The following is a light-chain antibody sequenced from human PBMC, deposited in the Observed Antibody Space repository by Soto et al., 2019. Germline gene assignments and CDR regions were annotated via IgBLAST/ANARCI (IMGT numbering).Light chain of an antibody. CDR1: QSITSW. Sequence: DIQMTKSPSTLSASVGDRVTITCRASQSITSWLTWYQQKGGQSPKLLIYKASILESGDPSRFSGSGSETEFTLTISSLLPDDSSTYYCQQYSYFATFGQGTRVQVK. CDR2: KAS. V-gene: IGKV1-5*03. J-gene: IGKJ1*01. CDR3: QQYSYFAT.